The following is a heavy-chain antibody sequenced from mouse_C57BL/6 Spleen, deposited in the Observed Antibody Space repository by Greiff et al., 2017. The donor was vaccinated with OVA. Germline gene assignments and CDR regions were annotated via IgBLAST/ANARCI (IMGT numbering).Heavy chain of an antibody. V-gene: IGHV1-64*01. D-gene: IGHD4-1*01. Sequence: QVQLQQPGAELVKPGASVKLSCKASGYTFTSYWMHWVKQRPGQGLEWIGMIHPNSGSSNYNEKFKGKATLPVDKSSSTAYMQPGSLTSEYSAVYYCRRGVWDGADWGQGTLVTVSS. CDR2: IHPNSGSS. CDR3: RRGVWDGAD. J-gene: IGHJ3*01. CDR1: GYTFTSYW.